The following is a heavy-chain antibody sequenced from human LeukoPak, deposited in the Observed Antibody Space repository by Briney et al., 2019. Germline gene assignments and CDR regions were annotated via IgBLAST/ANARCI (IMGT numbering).Heavy chain of an antibody. Sequence: GGSLRLSCAASGFTFSSYAMSWVRQAPGKGLEWVSAISGSGGSTYYADSVKGRFTISRDNSKNMLYLQMNSLRAEDTAVYYCAKSIQLWFLAHEWYYFDYWGQGTLVTVSS. CDR1: GFTFSSYA. D-gene: IGHD5-18*01. CDR3: AKSIQLWFLAHEWYYFDY. V-gene: IGHV3-23*01. J-gene: IGHJ4*02. CDR2: ISGSGGST.